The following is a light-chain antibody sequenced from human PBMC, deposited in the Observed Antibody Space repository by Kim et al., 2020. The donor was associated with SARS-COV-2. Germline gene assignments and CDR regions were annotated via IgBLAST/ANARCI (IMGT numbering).Light chain of an antibody. V-gene: IGLV1-40*01. CDR1: SANIGAGYD. Sequence: QGVTISCTGTSANIGAGYDVHWYHQHPGTAPKLLIHGNNKRPSGVPARFSASKFGTSASLAITGLQSDDEAEYYCQSYDSSLSGPVFGGGTQLTVL. CDR2: GNN. J-gene: IGLJ3*02. CDR3: QSYDSSLSGPV.